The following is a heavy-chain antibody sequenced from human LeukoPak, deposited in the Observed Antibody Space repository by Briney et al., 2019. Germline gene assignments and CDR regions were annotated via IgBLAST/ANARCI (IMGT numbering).Heavy chain of an antibody. V-gene: IGHV1-8*02. J-gene: IGHJ4*02. CDR1: GYTFTGYY. Sequence: GASVKVSCKASGYTFTGYYMHWVRQAPGQGLEWMGWMNPNSGNTGYAQKFQGRVTMTRNTSISTAYMELSSLRSEDTAVYYCARLGTYSSGWPILGYWGQGTLVTVSS. CDR3: ARLGTYSSGWPILGY. D-gene: IGHD6-19*01. CDR2: MNPNSGNT.